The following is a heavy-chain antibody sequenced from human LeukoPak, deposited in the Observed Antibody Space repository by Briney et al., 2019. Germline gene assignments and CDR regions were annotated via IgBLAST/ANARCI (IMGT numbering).Heavy chain of an antibody. V-gene: IGHV3-48*02. J-gene: IGHJ4*02. CDR1: GFTFNSYS. D-gene: IGHD4-23*01. CDR2: ISSGGSTI. Sequence: PGGSLRLSCAASGFTFNSYSMNWVRQAPGKGLEWVSYISSGGSTIYYADSVKGRFTISRDNAKNSLYLQMNSLRDEDTAVYYCARVAAGYSVNYFDYWGQGTLVTVSS. CDR3: ARVAAGYSVNYFDY.